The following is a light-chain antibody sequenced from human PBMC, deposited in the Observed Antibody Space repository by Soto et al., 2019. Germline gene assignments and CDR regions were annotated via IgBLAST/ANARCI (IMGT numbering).Light chain of an antibody. J-gene: IGLJ2*01. CDR3: CSYAGSSTSVV. CDR1: SSDVGSYNL. V-gene: IGLV2-23*01. CDR2: EGS. Sequence: SVLTQPASVSGSPGQSITISCTGTSSDVGSYNLVSWYQQHPGKAPKLMSYEGSKRPSGVSTRFSGSKSGNTASLTISGLQAEDEADYYCCSYAGSSTSVVFGGGTKLTLL.